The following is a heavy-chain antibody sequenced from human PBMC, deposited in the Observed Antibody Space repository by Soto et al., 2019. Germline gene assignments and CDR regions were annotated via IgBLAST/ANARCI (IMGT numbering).Heavy chain of an antibody. Sequence: QITLKESGPTLVKPTQTLTLTCTFSGFSLRTSGVGVGWIRQPPGKALEWLALIYWDDDKRYSPSLKSRLTITKDTSKNQVVLTMTNMDPVDTATYYCAHSRGITIFGVVTSFDYWGQGTLVTVSS. CDR1: GFSLRTSGVG. J-gene: IGHJ4*02. CDR3: AHSRGITIFGVVTSFDY. D-gene: IGHD3-3*01. V-gene: IGHV2-5*02. CDR2: IYWDDDK.